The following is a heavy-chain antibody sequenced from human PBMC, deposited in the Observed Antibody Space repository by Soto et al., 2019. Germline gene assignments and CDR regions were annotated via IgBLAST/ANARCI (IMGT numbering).Heavy chain of an antibody. J-gene: IGHJ1*01. V-gene: IGHV4-38-2*02. CDR1: GYSISSGYY. Sequence: PSETLSLTCAVSGYSISSGYYWGWIRQPPGKGLEWIGSIYHSGSTYYNPSLKSRVTISVDTSKNQFSLKLSSVTAADTAVYYCAREGGPMTLGYFQHWGQGTLVTVSS. CDR2: IYHSGST. D-gene: IGHD3-22*01. CDR3: AREGGPMTLGYFQH.